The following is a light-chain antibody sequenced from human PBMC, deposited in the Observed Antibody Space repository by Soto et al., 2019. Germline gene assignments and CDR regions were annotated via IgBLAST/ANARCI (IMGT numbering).Light chain of an antibody. CDR1: SSDVGSYNL. CDR3: CPYAGSSTPLI. J-gene: IGLJ1*01. Sequence: QSALTQPASVSGSPGQSITISCTGTSSDVGSYNLVSWYQQHPCKAPKLMIYEVSKRPSGVSNRFSGSKSGNTASLTISGLQAEDEADYYCCPYAGSSTPLIFGTGTKVTVL. V-gene: IGLV2-23*02. CDR2: EVS.